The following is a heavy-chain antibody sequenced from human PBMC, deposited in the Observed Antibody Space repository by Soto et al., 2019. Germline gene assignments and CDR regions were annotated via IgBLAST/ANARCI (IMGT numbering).Heavy chain of an antibody. Sequence: GGSLRLSCAASGFIFSDYSMNWARQAPGKGLEWVSYISSISSTIYYADSVKGRFTISRDNAKNSLYLQMNSLRDEDTAVYYCARSYARGGHWLAHDFDFWGQGTLVTVSS. CDR1: GFIFSDYS. J-gene: IGHJ4*02. V-gene: IGHV3-48*02. CDR2: ISSISSTI. D-gene: IGHD3-16*01. CDR3: ARSYARGGHWLAHDFDF.